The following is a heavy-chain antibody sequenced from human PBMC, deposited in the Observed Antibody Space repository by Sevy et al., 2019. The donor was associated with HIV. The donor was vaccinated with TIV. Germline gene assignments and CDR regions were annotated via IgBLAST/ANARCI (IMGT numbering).Heavy chain of an antibody. D-gene: IGHD2-15*01. CDR2: ISGSGRYT. CDR1: GFTFSTYA. V-gene: IGHV3-23*01. Sequence: GGSLRLSCAASGFTFSTYAMNWVRQAPGKGLEWVSSISGSGRYTYYADSVEGRFTISRDSSKNTLYPQMNSLRADDTAVYYCAKGFCSGGSCPRDYYYYGMDVWGQGTTVTVSS. J-gene: IGHJ6*02. CDR3: AKGFCSGGSCPRDYYYYGMDV.